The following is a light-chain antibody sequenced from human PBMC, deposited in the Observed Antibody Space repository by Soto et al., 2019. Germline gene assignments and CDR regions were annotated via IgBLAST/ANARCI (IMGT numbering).Light chain of an antibody. CDR3: SLYTSSDTPYV. CDR2: VVS. CDR1: GSDVGAYDY. J-gene: IGLJ1*01. V-gene: IGLV2-14*01. Sequence: QSALTQPASVSGSRGQSITISCTGTGSDVGAYDYVSWYQQHPDKAPKLIIYVVSNRPSGVSNRFSGSKSGNTASLTISGLQAEDEADYYCSLYTSSDTPYVFGTGTKLTVL.